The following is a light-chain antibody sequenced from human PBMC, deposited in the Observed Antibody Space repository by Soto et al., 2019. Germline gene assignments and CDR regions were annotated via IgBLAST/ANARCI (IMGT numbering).Light chain of an antibody. V-gene: IGLV2-14*01. Sequence: QSALTQPASVSGSPGESITISCTGTSSDVGGYKYVSWYQHHPGKAPKLMIYEVNNRPSGVSNRFSGSKSGNTASLTISGLQAEDEADFYCSSYTSSSTLVFGTGTKLTVL. CDR2: EVN. CDR3: SSYTSSSTLV. CDR1: SSDVGGYKY. J-gene: IGLJ1*01.